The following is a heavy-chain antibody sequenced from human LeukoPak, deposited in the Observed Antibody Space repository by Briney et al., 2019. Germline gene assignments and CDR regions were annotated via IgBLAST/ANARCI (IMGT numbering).Heavy chain of an antibody. Sequence: SQTLSLTCTVSGGSISSGSYYWSWIRQPAGKGLEWIGRIYTSGSTNYNPSLKSRVTISVDTSKNQFSLKLSSVTAADTAVYYCAGKFSGSYYNGLWFDPWGQGTLVTVSS. V-gene: IGHV4-61*02. CDR2: IYTSGST. CDR3: AGKFSGSYYNGLWFDP. J-gene: IGHJ5*02. CDR1: GGSISSGSYY. D-gene: IGHD3-10*01.